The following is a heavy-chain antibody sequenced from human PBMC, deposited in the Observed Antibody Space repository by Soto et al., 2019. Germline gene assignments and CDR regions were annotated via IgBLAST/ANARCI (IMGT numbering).Heavy chain of an antibody. CDR3: ATPYYFNH. CDR1: GFMLSAYT. J-gene: IGHJ1*01. V-gene: IGHV3-21*06. CDR2: ISDDSSYI. Sequence: GSLRLSCAAAGFMLSAYTMNWVRQAPGKGLEWLSSISDDSSYIDYADSLRGRFTVSRDNDRNSLYLQIDSLGVEDTAVYYCATPYYFNHWGPGTLVTVSS. D-gene: IGHD3-16*01.